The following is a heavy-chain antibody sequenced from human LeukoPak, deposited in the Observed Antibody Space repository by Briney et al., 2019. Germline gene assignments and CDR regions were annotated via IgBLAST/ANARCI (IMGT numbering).Heavy chain of an antibody. CDR2: ISSSGSTI. D-gene: IGHD6-19*01. V-gene: IGHV3-48*03. Sequence: EVQLAESGGGLVQPGGSLRLSCAASGFTFSSYEMNWVRQAPGKGLEWVSYISSSGSTIYYADSVKGRFTISRDNAKNSLYLQMNSLRAEDTAVYYCARFASSGWYSIVGYFDYWGQGTLVTVSS. CDR3: ARFASSGWYSIVGYFDY. CDR1: GFTFSSYE. J-gene: IGHJ4*02.